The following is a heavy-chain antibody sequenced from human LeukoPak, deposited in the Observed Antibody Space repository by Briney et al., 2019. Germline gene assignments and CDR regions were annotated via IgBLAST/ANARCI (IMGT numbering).Heavy chain of an antibody. CDR2: IKSKAHGGTT. Sequence: GGSPRLSCAASGFTFSNAWMHWVRQAPGKGLEWVGRIKSKAHGGTTDYAAPVKGRFTISRDDSKNTLYLQMNSLETEDTAVYYCWDTNWNGDWDYWGQGTLVTVSS. D-gene: IGHD1-1*01. CDR1: GFTFSNAW. J-gene: IGHJ4*02. CDR3: WDTNWNGDWDY. V-gene: IGHV3-15*01.